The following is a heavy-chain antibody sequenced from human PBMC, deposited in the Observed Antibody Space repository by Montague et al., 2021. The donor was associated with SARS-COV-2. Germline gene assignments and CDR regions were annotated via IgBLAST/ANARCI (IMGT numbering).Heavy chain of an antibody. CDR1: GGSISRYS. V-gene: IGHV4-59*01. Sequence: SETLSLTCTVSGGSISRYSWTWTRQPPGKGLELIGYIYNSGSTNYNPSLTSRVTISVDTSKNQFSLKLSSVAAADTAVYYCARVGRGSSWYEVAFDIWGQGTMVTVSS. CDR2: IYNSGST. CDR3: ARVGRGSSWYEVAFDI. D-gene: IGHD6-13*01. J-gene: IGHJ3*02.